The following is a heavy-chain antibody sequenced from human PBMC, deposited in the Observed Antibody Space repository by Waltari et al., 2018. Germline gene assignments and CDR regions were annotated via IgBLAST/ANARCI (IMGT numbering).Heavy chain of an antibody. Sequence: QVQLVQSGAEVKKPGASVKVSCKASGYTFTGYYMHWVRQPPGQGLEWMGWINPNSGGTNSAQKFQGKDTMTRDTSISTAYMELRRVTSDDTAVYYCARDRQGLRCLEWPPRGLGMDVWGQGTTVTVSS. CDR1: GYTFTGYY. CDR3: ARDRQGLRCLEWPPRGLGMDV. V-gene: IGHV1-2*02. J-gene: IGHJ6*02. D-gene: IGHD3-3*01. CDR2: INPNSGGT.